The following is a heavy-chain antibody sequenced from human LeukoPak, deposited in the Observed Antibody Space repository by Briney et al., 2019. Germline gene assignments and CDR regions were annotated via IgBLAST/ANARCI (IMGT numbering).Heavy chain of an antibody. V-gene: IGHV3-48*03. Sequence: PGGSLRLSCAASGFTFSSYEMNWVPQAPGKGLEWLSYISSSGSTIYYADSVKGRFTISRDNAKNSLYLQMNSLRAEDTAVYYCARGRILLDYWGQGTLVTVSS. CDR3: ARGRILLDY. CDR1: GFTFSSYE. CDR2: ISSSGSTI. J-gene: IGHJ4*02. D-gene: IGHD2/OR15-2a*01.